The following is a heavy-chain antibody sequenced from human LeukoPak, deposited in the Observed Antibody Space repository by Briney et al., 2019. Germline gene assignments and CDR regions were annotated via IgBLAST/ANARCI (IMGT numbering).Heavy chain of an antibody. CDR2: ISGSGGST. CDR3: AKVGYVLRFLEWSLLERDAFDI. Sequence: GGSLRLSCAASGFPFSSHVLSWVRQAPGKGLEWVSAISGSGGSTYYADSVKGRFTISRDNSKNTLYLQMNSLRAEDTAVYYCAKVGYVLRFLEWSLLERDAFDIWGQGTMVTVSS. D-gene: IGHD3-3*01. CDR1: GFPFSSHV. V-gene: IGHV3-23*01. J-gene: IGHJ3*02.